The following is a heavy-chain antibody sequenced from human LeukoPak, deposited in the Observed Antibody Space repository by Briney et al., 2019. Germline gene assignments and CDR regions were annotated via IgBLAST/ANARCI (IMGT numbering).Heavy chain of an antibody. CDR2: ISWNSGSI. CDR1: GFTFDDYA. J-gene: IGHJ6*02. CDR3: AEIGTGTTGYYYYGMDV. Sequence: GGSLRLSCAASGFTFDDYAMHWVRQAPGKGLEWVSGISWNSGSIGYADSVKGRFTISRDNAKNSLYLQMNSLRAEDTALYYCAEIGTGTTGYYYYGMDVWGQGTTVTVSS. V-gene: IGHV3-9*01. D-gene: IGHD1-1*01.